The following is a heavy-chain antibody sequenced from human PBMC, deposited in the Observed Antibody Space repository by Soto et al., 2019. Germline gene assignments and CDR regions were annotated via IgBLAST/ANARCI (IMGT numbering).Heavy chain of an antibody. CDR2: IGHTGSFQ. CDR1: GVTYSGYG. CDR3: AKVSVDGIPYYFDF. V-gene: IGHV3-33*06. Sequence: GGSLRLSCAASGVTYSGYGMHWVRQAPGKGLEWVAVIGHTGSFQSYGDSVKGRFIVSRDNSQNTLYLQMNSLRDDDTALYYCAKVSVDGIPYYFDFWVQGTLVSVFS. J-gene: IGHJ4*02. D-gene: IGHD2-8*01.